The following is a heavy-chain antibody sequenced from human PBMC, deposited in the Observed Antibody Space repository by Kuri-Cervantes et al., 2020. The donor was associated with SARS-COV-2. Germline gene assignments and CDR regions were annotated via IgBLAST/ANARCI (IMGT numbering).Heavy chain of an antibody. CDR2: ISGYNGNT. J-gene: IGHJ4*02. D-gene: IGHD4-17*01. CDR3: ARALVYGDYESFDY. Sequence: ASVKVSCKASGYTFTNYGITWVRQAPGQGLEWMGWISGYNGNTNYAQKLQGRVTMTTDTSTSTAYMELRSLRSDDTAVYYCARALVYGDYESFDYWGQGTLVTVSS. CDR1: GYTFTNYG. V-gene: IGHV1-18*01.